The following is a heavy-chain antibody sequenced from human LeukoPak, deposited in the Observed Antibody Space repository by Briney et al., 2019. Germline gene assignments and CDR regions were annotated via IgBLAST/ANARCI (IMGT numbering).Heavy chain of an antibody. V-gene: IGHV3-21*01. CDR2: ISSSSSYI. J-gene: IGHJ4*02. CDR3: ATSGYSSSWYFG. Sequence: GGSLRLSCAASGFTFSSYSMNWVRQAPGKGLEWVSSISSSSSYIYYADSVKGRFTISRDNAKNSLYLQMNSLRAEDTAVYYCATSGYSSSWYFGWGQGTLVTASS. CDR1: GFTFSSYS. D-gene: IGHD6-13*01.